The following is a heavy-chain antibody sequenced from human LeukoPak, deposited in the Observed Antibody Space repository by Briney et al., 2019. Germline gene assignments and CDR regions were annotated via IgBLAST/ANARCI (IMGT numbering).Heavy chain of an antibody. D-gene: IGHD6-19*01. CDR1: GFTLSSYA. V-gene: IGHV3-23*01. CDR2: ISGSGTGT. Sequence: PGGSLRLSCAASGFTLSSYAMSWVRQAPGKGLEWVSAISGSGTGTYYADSVKGRFTISRDTSKNTLYLQMNSLRAEDTAVYYCAKVHSGWPFDYWGQGTLVTVSS. CDR3: AKVHSGWPFDY. J-gene: IGHJ4*02.